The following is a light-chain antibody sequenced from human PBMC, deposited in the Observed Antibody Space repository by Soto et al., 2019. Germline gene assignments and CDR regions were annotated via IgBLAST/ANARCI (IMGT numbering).Light chain of an antibody. CDR2: ENN. CDR1: SSKIGNNY. V-gene: IGLV1-51*02. CDR3: GTWDSSLSAVV. J-gene: IGLJ2*01. Sequence: QSALTQPPSVSAAPGQKVTISCSGSSSKIGNNYVSWYQQLPGTAPKLLIYENNKRPSGIPDRFSGSKSGTSATLGITGLQTGDEADYYCGTWDSSLSAVVFGGGTKLTVL.